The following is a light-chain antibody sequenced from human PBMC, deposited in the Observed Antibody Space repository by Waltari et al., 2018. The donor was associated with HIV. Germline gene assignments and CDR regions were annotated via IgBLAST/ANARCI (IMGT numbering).Light chain of an antibody. J-gene: IGKJ5*01. Sequence: DIQMTQSPSSLAASVGDRVTITCQASQDISNYLNWYQQKPGKDPKLLIYDASNLETGVPSRFSGSGAGTDFTFTISSLQPEDIATYYCQQYYNLPSTFGQGTRLETK. CDR1: QDISNY. V-gene: IGKV1-33*01. CDR2: DAS. CDR3: QQYYNLPST.